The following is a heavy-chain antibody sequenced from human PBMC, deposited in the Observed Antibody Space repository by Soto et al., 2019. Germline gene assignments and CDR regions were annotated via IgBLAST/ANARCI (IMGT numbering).Heavy chain of an antibody. V-gene: IGHV4-59*01. J-gene: IGHJ4*02. D-gene: IGHD1-1*01. CDR3: ARGTGRSGMAH. Sequence: NPSETLSLTCTVSGDSISSYYWSWIRQSPGKGLEWIGQIYYSGSTNYNPSLKSRVTISVDTSQNQFSLKLSSVTAADTAVYYCARGTGRSGMAHWGQGTLVTVSS. CDR1: GDSISSYY. CDR2: IYYSGST.